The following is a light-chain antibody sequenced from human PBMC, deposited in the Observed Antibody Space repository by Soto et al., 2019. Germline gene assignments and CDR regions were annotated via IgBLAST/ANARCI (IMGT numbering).Light chain of an antibody. CDR1: QSISNF. J-gene: IGKJ1*01. CDR2: TAS. V-gene: IGKV1-39*01. Sequence: DIQMTQSPSYLSASVGDRVTITCRASQSISNFLNWYQQTPGKAPKLLISTASTLQTGVPSRFDGSGSGTDFTLTISSLQPEDFATYYCQQSYSSPPTFGQGTKVDVK. CDR3: QQSYSSPPT.